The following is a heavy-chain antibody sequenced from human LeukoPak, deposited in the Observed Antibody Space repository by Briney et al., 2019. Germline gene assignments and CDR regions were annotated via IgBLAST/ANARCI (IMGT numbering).Heavy chain of an antibody. CDR2: IYHSGST. V-gene: IGHV4-39*07. D-gene: IGHD6-13*01. CDR1: GGSISSSSYY. Sequence: SETLSLTCTVSGGSISSSSYYWGWIRQPPGKGLEWIGSIYHSGSTYYNPSLKSRVTISVDTSKNQFSLKLSSVTAADTAVYYCARESIAAASDYWGQGTLVTVSS. CDR3: ARESIAAASDY. J-gene: IGHJ4*02.